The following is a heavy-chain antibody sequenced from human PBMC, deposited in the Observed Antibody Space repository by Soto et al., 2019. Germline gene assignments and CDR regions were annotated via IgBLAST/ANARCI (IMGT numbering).Heavy chain of an antibody. CDR1: GFTFSSYG. Sequence: PGGPLRLSCAASGFTFSSYGMHWVRQAPGKGLEWVAVIWYDGSNKYYADSVKGRFTISRDNSKNTLYLQMNSLRAEDTAVYYCAREPDIVAAYFDYWGQGTLVTVSS. D-gene: IGHD5-12*01. CDR3: AREPDIVAAYFDY. V-gene: IGHV3-33*01. J-gene: IGHJ4*02. CDR2: IWYDGSNK.